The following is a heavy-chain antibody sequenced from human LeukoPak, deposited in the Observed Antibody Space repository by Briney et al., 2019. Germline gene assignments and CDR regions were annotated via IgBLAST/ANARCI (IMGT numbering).Heavy chain of an antibody. V-gene: IGHV3-48*01. Sequence: SGGSLRLSCAASGFTFSSYSMNWVRQAPGKGLEWVSYISSSSSTIYYADSVKGRFTISRDNAKNSLYLQMNSLRAEDTAVYYCARTKPWPNNDVFDMWGQGTLVIVSS. CDR3: ARTKPWPNNDVFDM. D-gene: IGHD6-19*01. CDR1: GFTFSSYS. J-gene: IGHJ3*02. CDR2: ISSSSSTI.